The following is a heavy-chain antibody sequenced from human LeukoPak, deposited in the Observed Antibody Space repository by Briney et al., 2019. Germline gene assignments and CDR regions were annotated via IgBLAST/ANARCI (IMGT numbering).Heavy chain of an antibody. CDR3: ARDTYYDILTGYYPPQY. CDR1: GVTFSNYA. D-gene: IGHD3-9*01. Sequence: GRSLRLSCAASGVTFSNYAMHWVRQAPGKGLEWVATILDDGSNRYYVDSVKGRFTISRDNSKDTLYLQMNSLRAEDTAVCYCARDTYYDILTGYYPPQYWGQGTLVTVSS. J-gene: IGHJ4*02. V-gene: IGHV3-30-3*01. CDR2: ILDDGSNR.